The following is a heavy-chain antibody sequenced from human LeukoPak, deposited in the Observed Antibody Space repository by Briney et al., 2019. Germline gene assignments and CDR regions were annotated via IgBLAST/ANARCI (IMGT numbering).Heavy chain of an antibody. J-gene: IGHJ4*02. V-gene: IGHV4-38-2*01. CDR1: GYSISSGYY. D-gene: IGHD2-15*01. CDR3: ARLGRYCSGSTCYPTNFGN. CDR2: ISHSADT. Sequence: PSETLSLTCVVSGYSISSGYYWGWIRRPPGKGLEWIGSISHSADTYYNPSLRSRVTISEDTSRNQFSLNLSSVTAADTAVYYCARLGRYCSGSTCYPTNFGNWGQGTLVTVSS.